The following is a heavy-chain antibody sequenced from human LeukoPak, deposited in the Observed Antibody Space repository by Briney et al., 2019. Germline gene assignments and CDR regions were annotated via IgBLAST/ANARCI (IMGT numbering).Heavy chain of an antibody. J-gene: IGHJ6*02. CDR2: IYYSGST. Sequence: SETLSLTCTVSCGSISSYYWSWIRQPPGKGLEWIGYIYYSGSTNYNPSLKSRVTIPVDTSKNQFSLTLSSVTAADTAVYYCARELPYGNGMDVWGQGTTVTVSS. V-gene: IGHV4-59*01. D-gene: IGHD1-26*01. CDR3: ARELPYGNGMDV. CDR1: CGSISSYY.